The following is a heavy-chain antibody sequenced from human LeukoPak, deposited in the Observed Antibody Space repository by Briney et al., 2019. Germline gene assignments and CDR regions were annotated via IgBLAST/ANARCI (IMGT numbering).Heavy chain of an antibody. D-gene: IGHD3-10*01. Sequence: SVKVSCKASGYTFTSYGISWVRQAPGQGLEWMGGIIPIFGTANYAQKFQGRVTITADESTSTAYMELSSLRSEDTAVYYCAREMRFGELYYYYYGMDVWGKGTTVTVSS. J-gene: IGHJ6*04. CDR3: AREMRFGELYYYYYGMDV. V-gene: IGHV1-69*13. CDR2: IIPIFGTA. CDR1: GYTFTSYG.